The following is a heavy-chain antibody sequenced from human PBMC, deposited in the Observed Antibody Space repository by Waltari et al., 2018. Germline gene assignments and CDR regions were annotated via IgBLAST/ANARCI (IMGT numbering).Heavy chain of an antibody. CDR1: GGSISSGSYY. Sequence: QVQLQESGPGLLKPSQTLSLTCTVSGGSISSGSYYWSWIRRPAGKGLEWFGRIYTSGSTNYNPSLKGRVTRSVDTSKTQYSLKLSSVTAADTAVYYCAGDEGSGSYYFDYWGQGTLVTVSS. CDR3: AGDEGSGSYYFDY. CDR2: IYTSGST. D-gene: IGHD1-26*01. J-gene: IGHJ4*02. V-gene: IGHV4-61*02.